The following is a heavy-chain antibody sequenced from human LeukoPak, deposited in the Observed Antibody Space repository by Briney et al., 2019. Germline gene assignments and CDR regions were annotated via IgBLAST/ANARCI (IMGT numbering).Heavy chain of an antibody. Sequence: SETLSLTCAVYGGSFSGYYWGWIRQPPGKGLEWIGSIYYSRRTYYNPSLTSRVTISVDTSKNQFSLKLSSVTAADTAVYYCARDRDYYDSIPTFDYWGQGTLVTVSS. D-gene: IGHD3-22*01. J-gene: IGHJ4*02. CDR2: IYYSRRT. CDR1: GGSFSGYY. V-gene: IGHV4-34*01. CDR3: ARDRDYYDSIPTFDY.